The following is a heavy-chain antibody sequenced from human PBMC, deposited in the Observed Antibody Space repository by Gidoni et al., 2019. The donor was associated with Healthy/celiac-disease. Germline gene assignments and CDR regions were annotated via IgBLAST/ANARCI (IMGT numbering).Heavy chain of an antibody. CDR2: IYYSGST. Sequence: QVQLQESGPGLVKPSQTLSLTCTVSGGSISRGGYYWSWIRQHPGKGLEWIGYIYYSGSTYYNPSLKSRVTISVDTSKNQFSLKLSSVTAADTAVYYCARGPNIVVVPAAIRNWFDPWGQGTLVTVSS. CDR1: GGSISRGGYY. D-gene: IGHD2-2*01. V-gene: IGHV4-31*03. J-gene: IGHJ5*02. CDR3: ARGPNIVVVPAAIRNWFDP.